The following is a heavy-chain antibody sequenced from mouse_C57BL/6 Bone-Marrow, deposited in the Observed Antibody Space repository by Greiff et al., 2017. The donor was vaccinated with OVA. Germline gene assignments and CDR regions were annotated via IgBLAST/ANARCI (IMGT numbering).Heavy chain of an antibody. CDR2: IYPGSGNT. V-gene: IGHV1-66*01. CDR1: GYSFTSYY. J-gene: IGHJ4*01. CDR3: ARGEARGY. Sequence: QVQLKESGPELVKPGASVKISCKASGYSFTSYYIHWVKQRPGRGLEWIGWIYPGSGNTKYNEKFKGKATLTAATSSSTAYMPLSSRTSEDPAVYYCARGEARGYWGQGTSVTVSP.